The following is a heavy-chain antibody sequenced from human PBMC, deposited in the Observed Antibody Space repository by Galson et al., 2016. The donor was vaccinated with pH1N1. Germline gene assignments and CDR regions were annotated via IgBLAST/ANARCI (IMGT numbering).Heavy chain of an antibody. J-gene: IGHJ5*02. CDR2: ISWNDDK. V-gene: IGHV2-5*01. Sequence: PALVTPTQTLTLTCTFSGFALSTNGVGVGWIRQPPGKALEWLALISWNDDKRYSPSLKSKLAITKDTSKNQLVLTMTNMDPVDTATYYCAHTLDGDYADWFDPWGQGTLVTVSS. CDR1: GFALSTNGVG. CDR3: AHTLDGDYADWFDP. D-gene: IGHD4-17*01.